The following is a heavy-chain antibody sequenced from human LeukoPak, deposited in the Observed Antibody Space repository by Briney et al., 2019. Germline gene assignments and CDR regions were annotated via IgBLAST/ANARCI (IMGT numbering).Heavy chain of an antibody. D-gene: IGHD5-12*01. V-gene: IGHV4-34*01. CDR1: GGSFSGYY. CDR3: ARGKWLRLYYFDY. Sequence: SETLSLTCAVYGGSFSGYYWSWIRQPPGKGLEWIGEINHSGSTNYNPSLKSRVTISVDTSKNQFSLKLSSVTPADTAVYCCARGKWLRLYYFDYWGQGTLVTVSS. CDR2: INHSGST. J-gene: IGHJ4*02.